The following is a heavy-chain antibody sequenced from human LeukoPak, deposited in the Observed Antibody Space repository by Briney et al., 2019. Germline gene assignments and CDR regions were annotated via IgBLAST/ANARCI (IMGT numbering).Heavy chain of an antibody. CDR1: RFTGSSNY. CDR3: TRGETNPFDY. Sequence: GGSLRLPCAASRFTGSSNYMSWVRQAPGKGLEWVSVIYSGGSTYYADSVKGRFTISRDYSKNTLFLQMNSLRADDTAVYYCTRGETNPFDYWGQGILVTVSS. V-gene: IGHV3-66*01. D-gene: IGHD1-14*01. CDR2: IYSGGST. J-gene: IGHJ4*02.